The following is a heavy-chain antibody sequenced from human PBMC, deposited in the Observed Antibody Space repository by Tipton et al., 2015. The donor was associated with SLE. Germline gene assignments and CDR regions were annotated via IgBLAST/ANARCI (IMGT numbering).Heavy chain of an antibody. CDR3: ASLYCTNGVCVDY. J-gene: IGHJ4*02. CDR2: IYTSGST. D-gene: IGHD2-8*01. Sequence: TLSLTCTVSGGSISSYYWSWIRQPAGKGLEWIGRIYTSGSTNYNPSLTSRVTMSVDTSKNQFSLKLSSVTAADTAVYYCASLYCTNGVCVDYWGQGTLVTVSS. CDR1: GGSISSYY. V-gene: IGHV4-4*07.